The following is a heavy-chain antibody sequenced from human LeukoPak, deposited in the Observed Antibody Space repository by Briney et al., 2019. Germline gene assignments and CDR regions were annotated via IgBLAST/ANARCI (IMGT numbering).Heavy chain of an antibody. Sequence: SETLSLTCTVSGGSISSTNSFWAWNRQPPGKGLEWLGSIYHTGTTYYNPSLKSRVTISVDTSKNQFSLKLSSVTAADTAVYYCASEYCSGGSCYLYWGQGTLVTVSS. V-gene: IGHV4-39*07. D-gene: IGHD2-15*01. CDR2: IYHTGTT. CDR3: ASEYCSGGSCYLY. J-gene: IGHJ4*02. CDR1: GGSISSTNSF.